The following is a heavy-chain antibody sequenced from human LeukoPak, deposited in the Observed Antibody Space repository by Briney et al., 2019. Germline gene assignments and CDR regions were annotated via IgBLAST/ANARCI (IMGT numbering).Heavy chain of an antibody. J-gene: IGHJ4*02. CDR1: GYTLTELS. CDR3: TTGLSYYCTTNSCYRDY. Sequence: ASVKASCKVSGYTLTELSIHWVRQAPGQGLEWMGGFEPEDGETIYAQKFQDRLTMTEDSSTDTAYMELSSLRSEDTAVYYCTTGLSYYCTTNSCYRDYWGQGTLITVSS. D-gene: IGHD2-2*01. V-gene: IGHV1-24*01. CDR2: FEPEDGET.